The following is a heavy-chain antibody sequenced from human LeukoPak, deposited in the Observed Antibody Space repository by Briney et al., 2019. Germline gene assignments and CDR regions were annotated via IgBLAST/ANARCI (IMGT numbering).Heavy chain of an antibody. D-gene: IGHD3-22*01. J-gene: IGHJ3*02. CDR1: GYTFTSYD. V-gene: IGHV1-8*03. CDR2: MNPNSGNT. CDR3: ARGRGYYYDPDAFDI. Sequence: GASVKVSCKASGYTFTSYDINWVRQATGQGLEWMGWMNPNSGNTGYAQKFQGRVTITRNTSISTAYMELSSLRSEDTAVYYCARGRGYYYDPDAFDIWGQGTMVTVSS.